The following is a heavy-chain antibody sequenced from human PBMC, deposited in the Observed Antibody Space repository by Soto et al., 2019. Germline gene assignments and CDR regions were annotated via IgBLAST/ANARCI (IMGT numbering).Heavy chain of an antibody. V-gene: IGHV1-69*13. Sequence: ASVKVSCKASGGTFSSYAISWVRQAPGQGLEWMGGIIPIFGTANYAQKFQGRVTITADESTSTAYMELSSLRSEDTAVYYCARRPYYDFWSGYYASWFDPWGQGTLVTVS. CDR3: ARRPYYDFWSGYYASWFDP. CDR2: IIPIFGTA. D-gene: IGHD3-3*01. J-gene: IGHJ5*02. CDR1: GGTFSSYA.